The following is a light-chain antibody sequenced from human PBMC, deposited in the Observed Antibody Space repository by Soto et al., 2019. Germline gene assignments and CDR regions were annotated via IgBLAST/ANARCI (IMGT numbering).Light chain of an antibody. Sequence: QPVLTQSPSASASLGASVKLTCTLSSGHSSYAIAWHQQQPDKGPRYLMKVNSDGSHTEGDGIPDRFSGSSSGAERYLTISSLQSEDEADYYCQTWGTGIALFGGGTKLTVL. CDR2: VNSDGSH. J-gene: IGLJ2*01. V-gene: IGLV4-69*01. CDR3: QTWGTGIAL. CDR1: SGHSSYA.